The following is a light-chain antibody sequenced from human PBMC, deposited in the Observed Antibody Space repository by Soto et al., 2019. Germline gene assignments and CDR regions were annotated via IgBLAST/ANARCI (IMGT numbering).Light chain of an antibody. Sequence: EIVWTQSPGTLSSSPGERATLSCRASQSLSGGYLAWFRQKPGQTPRLLIYSASNRATGIPDGFSGSGSGTDFTLTISRLEPEDFVVYYCQQNGSLPITFGQGTRLEIK. CDR3: QQNGSLPIT. CDR2: SAS. CDR1: QSLSGGY. J-gene: IGKJ5*01. V-gene: IGKV3-20*01.